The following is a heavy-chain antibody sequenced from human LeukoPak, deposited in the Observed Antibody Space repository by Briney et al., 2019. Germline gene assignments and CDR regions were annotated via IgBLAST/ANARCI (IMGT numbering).Heavy chain of an antibody. CDR3: ARGIRIAAAAYTAFDY. J-gene: IGHJ4*02. D-gene: IGHD6-13*01. Sequence: GGSLRLSCAASGFTFSSYSMNWARQAPGKGLESVSSISSSSSYIYYADSVKGRFTISRDNAKNSLYLQMNSLRAEDTAVYYCARGIRIAAAAYTAFDYWGQGTLVTVSS. CDR1: GFTFSSYS. CDR2: ISSSSSYI. V-gene: IGHV3-21*01.